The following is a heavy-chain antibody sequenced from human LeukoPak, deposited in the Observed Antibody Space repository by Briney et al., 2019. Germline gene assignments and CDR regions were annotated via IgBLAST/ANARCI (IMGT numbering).Heavy chain of an antibody. Sequence: PSETLSLTCTVSGGSISSSSYYWGWIRQPPGKGLEWIGSIYYSGSTYYNPSLKSRVTISVDTSKNQFSLKLSSVTAADTAVYYCARDKYYDSSGYYPANYYYYMDVWGKGTTVTISS. D-gene: IGHD3-22*01. V-gene: IGHV4-39*07. CDR1: GGSISSSSYY. J-gene: IGHJ6*03. CDR3: ARDKYYDSSGYYPANYYYYMDV. CDR2: IYYSGST.